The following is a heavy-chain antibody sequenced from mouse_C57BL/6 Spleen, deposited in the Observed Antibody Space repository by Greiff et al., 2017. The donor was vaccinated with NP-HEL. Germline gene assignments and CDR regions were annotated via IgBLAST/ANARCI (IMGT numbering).Heavy chain of an antibody. CDR1: GYTFTDYE. J-gene: IGHJ2*01. CDR2: IDPETGGT. D-gene: IGHD1-1*01. V-gene: IGHV1-15*01. Sequence: QVQLQQSGAELVRPGASVTLSCKASGYTFTDYEMHWVKQTPVHGLEWIGAIDPETGGTAYNQKFKGKAILTADKSSSTAYMELRSLTSEDSAVYYCTRSTDYCDSSYDYWGQGTTLTVSS. CDR3: TRSTDYCDSSYDY.